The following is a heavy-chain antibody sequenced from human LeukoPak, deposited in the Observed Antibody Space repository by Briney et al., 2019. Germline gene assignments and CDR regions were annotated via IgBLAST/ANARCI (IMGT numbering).Heavy chain of an antibody. V-gene: IGHV3-23*01. D-gene: IGHD6-13*01. CDR2: ISSNGGGT. J-gene: IGHJ4*02. Sequence: GGSLRLSCAASGFTFSIYGMSWVRQAPGKGLEWVSAISSNGGGTFYADSVKGRFTISRDNSKNTLYLQMNSLRAEDTAVYYCAKVGFSQRSWPRVDRFAYWGQGTLVTVSS. CDR1: GFTFSIYG. CDR3: AKVGFSQRSWPRVDRFAY.